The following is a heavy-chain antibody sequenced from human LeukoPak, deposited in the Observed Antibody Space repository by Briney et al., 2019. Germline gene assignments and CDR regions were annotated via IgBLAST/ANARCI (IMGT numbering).Heavy chain of an antibody. CDR3: ARHVRGYELP. D-gene: IGHD5-12*01. V-gene: IGHV4-4*09. CDR1: GDSISIYY. Sequence: PSETLSLTCAVSGDSISIYYWSWIRQPPGRGLEWIGYIHTSGSTDSNPSLKSRATLSVGTSKNQFSLKLTSVTAADTAVYYCARHVRGYELPWGQGTLVTVSS. CDR2: IHTSGST. J-gene: IGHJ4*02.